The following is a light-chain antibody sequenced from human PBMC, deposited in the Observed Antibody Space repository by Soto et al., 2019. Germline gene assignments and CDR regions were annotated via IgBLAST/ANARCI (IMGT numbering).Light chain of an antibody. CDR3: QHYNSYSEA. CDR2: KAS. V-gene: IGKV1-5*03. J-gene: IGKJ1*01. CDR1: QTISSW. Sequence: DIQLNQSPSTLSGSVGDRVTITCRASQTISSWLAWYQQKPGKAPKLLIYKASTLKSGVPSRFSGSGSGTELTLTISSLQSDDFATYYCQHYNSYSEAFGQGTKVDIK.